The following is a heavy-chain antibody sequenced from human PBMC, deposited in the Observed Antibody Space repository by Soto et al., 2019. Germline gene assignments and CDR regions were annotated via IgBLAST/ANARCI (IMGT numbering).Heavy chain of an antibody. CDR1: GFTFSSYA. D-gene: IGHD3-3*01. CDR3: ARDRGDDFWSGYWFQYYGMDV. J-gene: IGHJ6*02. V-gene: IGHV3-30-3*01. Sequence: QVQLVESGGGVVQPGRSLRLSCAASGFTFSSYAMHWVRQAPGKGLEWVAVIAYDGSNKYYADSVKGRFTISRDNSKNTMYLQMNSLRDEDTVVYYCARDRGDDFWSGYWFQYYGMDVWGQGTTVTVSS. CDR2: IAYDGSNK.